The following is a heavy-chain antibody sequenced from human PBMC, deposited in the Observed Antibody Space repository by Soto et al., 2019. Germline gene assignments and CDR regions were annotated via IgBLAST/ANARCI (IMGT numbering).Heavy chain of an antibody. J-gene: IGHJ4*02. D-gene: IGHD3-16*01. CDR2: ISYDGSNI. CDR3: AKEEFGYFDY. Sequence: PGGSLRLSCAASGFTFSTYGMHWVRQAPGKGLEWVALISYDGSNIYFADSVKARFTISRDNSKNTLYLQMNSLRAEDTAVYYCAKEEFGYFDYWGQGALVTVSS. V-gene: IGHV3-30*18. CDR1: GFTFSTYG.